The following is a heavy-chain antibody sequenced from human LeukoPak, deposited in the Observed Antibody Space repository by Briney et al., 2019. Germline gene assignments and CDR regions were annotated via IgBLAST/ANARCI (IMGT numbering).Heavy chain of an antibody. Sequence: SETLSLTCAVYGGSFSGYYWSWIRQPPGKGLEWIGEINHSGSTNYNPSLKSRVTISVDTSKNQFSLKLSSVTAADTAVYYCARHGSSMVRGNFDYWGQGTLVTVSS. CDR2: INHSGST. CDR1: GGSFSGYY. CDR3: ARHGSSMVRGNFDY. J-gene: IGHJ4*02. D-gene: IGHD3-10*01. V-gene: IGHV4-34*01.